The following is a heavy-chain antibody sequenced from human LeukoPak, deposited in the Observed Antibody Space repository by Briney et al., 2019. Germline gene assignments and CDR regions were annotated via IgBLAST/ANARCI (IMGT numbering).Heavy chain of an antibody. Sequence: GGSLRLSCAASGFTFSSYAMSWVRQAPGKGLEWLSVIYSGGSTYYADSVKGRFTISRDNSKNTLYLQMNSLRAENTAVYYCARDSDYGDYSDYWGQGTLVTVSS. CDR3: ARDSDYGDYSDY. D-gene: IGHD4-17*01. J-gene: IGHJ4*02. CDR1: GFTFSSYA. CDR2: IYSGGST. V-gene: IGHV3-66*01.